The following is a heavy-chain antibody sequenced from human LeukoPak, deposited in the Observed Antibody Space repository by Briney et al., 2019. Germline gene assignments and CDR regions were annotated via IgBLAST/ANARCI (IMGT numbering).Heavy chain of an antibody. Sequence: GGSLTLSCAASGFTFSSYAITWLRQAPGKGLEWVSTVTTSGGTTYYADSLKGRFTISRDNSMNTLYLQMNSLRAEDTAVYYCAKARYSSGWYVFDYWGQGTLVTVSS. V-gene: IGHV3-23*01. J-gene: IGHJ4*02. CDR1: GFTFSSYA. CDR3: AKARYSSGWYVFDY. D-gene: IGHD6-19*01. CDR2: VTTSGGTT.